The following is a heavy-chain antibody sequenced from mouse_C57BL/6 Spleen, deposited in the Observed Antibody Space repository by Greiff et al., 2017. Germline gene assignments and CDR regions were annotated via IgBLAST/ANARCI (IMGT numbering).Heavy chain of an antibody. CDR3: TRDINYAYAMDY. D-gene: IGHD2-4*01. V-gene: IGHV5-9-1*02. CDR2: ISSGGDYI. Sequence: EVKLVESGEGLVKPGGSLKLSCAASGFTFSSYAMSWVRQTPEKRLEWVAYISSGGDYIYYADTVKGRFTISRDNARNTLYLQMSSLKSEDTAMYYCTRDINYAYAMDYWGQGTSVTVSS. J-gene: IGHJ4*01. CDR1: GFTFSSYA.